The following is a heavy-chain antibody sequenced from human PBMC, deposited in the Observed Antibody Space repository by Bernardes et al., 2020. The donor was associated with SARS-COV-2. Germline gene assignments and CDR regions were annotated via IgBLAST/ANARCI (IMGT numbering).Heavy chain of an antibody. Sequence: GSLRLSCAASGFTFSSYWMHWIRQPPGKGLEWIGSIYYSGNTNYNPSLKSRVTMSVDTSKSQFSLRLTSVTAADTAVYYCARHSGRPQLKMFGVVFNPGIWFDPWGQGTLVTVSS. CDR2: IYYSGNT. D-gene: IGHD3-3*01. J-gene: IGHJ5*02. V-gene: IGHV4-39*01. CDR1: GFTFSSYW. CDR3: ARHSGRPQLKMFGVVFNPGIWFDP.